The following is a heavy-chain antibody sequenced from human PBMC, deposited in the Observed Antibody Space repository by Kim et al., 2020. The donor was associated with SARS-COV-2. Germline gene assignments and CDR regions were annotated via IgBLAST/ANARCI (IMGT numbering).Heavy chain of an antibody. CDR3: ARGIRRITIFGVVINKDYYYYGMDV. D-gene: IGHD3-3*01. CDR1: GGSFSGYY. Sequence: SETLSLTCAVYGGSFSGYYWSWIRQPPGKGLEWIVEINHSGSTNYNPSLKSRVTISVDTSKNQFSLKLSSVTAADTAVYYCARGIRRITIFGVVINKDYYYYGMDVWGQGTTVTVSS. V-gene: IGHV4-34*01. J-gene: IGHJ6*02. CDR2: INHSGST.